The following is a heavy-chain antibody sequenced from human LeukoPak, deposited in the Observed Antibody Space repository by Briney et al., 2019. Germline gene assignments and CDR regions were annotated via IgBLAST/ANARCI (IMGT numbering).Heavy chain of an antibody. CDR2: ISSSSSYI. J-gene: IGHJ6*02. CDR1: GFTFSSYS. V-gene: IGHV3-21*04. CDR3: ARDIRYCSGGSCYYYYGMDV. Sequence: GGSLRLSCAASGFTFSSYSMNWVRQAPGKGLEWVSSISSSSSYIYYADSVKGRFTISRDNSKNTLYLQMNSLRAEDTAVYYCARDIRYCSGGSCYYYYGMDVWGQGTTVTVSS. D-gene: IGHD2-15*01.